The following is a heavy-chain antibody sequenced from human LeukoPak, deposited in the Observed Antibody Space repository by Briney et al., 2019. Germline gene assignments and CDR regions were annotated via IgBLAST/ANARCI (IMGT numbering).Heavy chain of an antibody. CDR1: GYTFTSYD. CDR2: MNPNSGNT. Sequence: ASVKVSCKASGYTFTSYDINWVRQATGQGLEWMGWMNPNSGNTGYAQKFQGRVTMTRKTSISTAYMELSSLRSEDTAVYYCASYSSSSLYYYYGMDVWGQGTTVTVSS. CDR3: ASYSSSSLYYYYGMDV. J-gene: IGHJ6*02. D-gene: IGHD6-6*01. V-gene: IGHV1-8*01.